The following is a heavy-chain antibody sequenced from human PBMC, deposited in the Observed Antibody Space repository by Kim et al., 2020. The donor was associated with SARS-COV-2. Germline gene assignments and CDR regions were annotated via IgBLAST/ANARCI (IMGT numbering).Heavy chain of an antibody. CDR2: IRSKAYGGTT. V-gene: IGHV3-49*04. CDR1: GFTFGDNA. D-gene: IGHD1-26*01. J-gene: IGHJ6*03. CDR3: TRAHNIGSWAVYYYYYMDV. Sequence: GGSLRLSCTASGFTFGDNAMSWVRQAPGKGLEWVGFIRSKAYGGTTEYAASVKGRFTISRDDSKSIAYLQMNSLKIEDTAVYYCTRAHNIGSWAVYYYYYMDVWGKGTTGSVSS.